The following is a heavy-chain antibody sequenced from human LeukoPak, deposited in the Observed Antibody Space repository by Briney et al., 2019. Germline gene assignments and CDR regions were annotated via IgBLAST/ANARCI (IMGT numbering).Heavy chain of an antibody. J-gene: IGHJ3*02. D-gene: IGHD3-9*01. CDR2: IYYSGST. Sequence: SETLSLTCTVAGGSISSYYWSWIRQPPGKGLEWVGYIYYSGSTNYNPSLKSRVTISVDTSKNQFSLKLSSVTAADTAVYYCARARYVNSFYAFDIWGQGTLVTVSS. CDR3: ARARYVNSFYAFDI. CDR1: GGSISSYY. V-gene: IGHV4-59*01.